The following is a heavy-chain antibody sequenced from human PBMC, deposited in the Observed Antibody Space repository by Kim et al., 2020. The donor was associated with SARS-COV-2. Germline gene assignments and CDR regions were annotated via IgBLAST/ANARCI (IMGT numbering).Heavy chain of an antibody. V-gene: IGHV3-9*01. D-gene: IGHD3-10*01. CDR3: AKADGSGSPYGMDV. CDR1: GFTFDDYA. Sequence: GGSLRLSCAASGFTFDDYAMHWVRQAPGKGLEWVSGISWNSGSIGYADSVKGRFNISRDNAKNSLYLQMNSLRAEDTALYYCAKADGSGSPYGMDVWGQGTTVTVSS. CDR2: ISWNSGSI. J-gene: IGHJ6*02.